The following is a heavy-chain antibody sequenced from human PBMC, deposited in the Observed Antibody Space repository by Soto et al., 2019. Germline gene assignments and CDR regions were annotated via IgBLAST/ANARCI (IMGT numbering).Heavy chain of an antibody. V-gene: IGHV2-5*02. J-gene: IGHJ3*02. CDR1: GFSLSTSGVG. Sequence: QITLKESGPTLVKPTQTLTLTCTFSGFSLSTSGVGVGWIRQPPGKALEWLALIYWDDDKRYSPSLKSRLTLTKDTSKNQVVLTMTNMDPVDTATYYCAHRQTGENYGDIAHDAFDIWGQGTMVTVSS. CDR3: AHRQTGENYGDIAHDAFDI. CDR2: IYWDDDK. D-gene: IGHD4-17*01.